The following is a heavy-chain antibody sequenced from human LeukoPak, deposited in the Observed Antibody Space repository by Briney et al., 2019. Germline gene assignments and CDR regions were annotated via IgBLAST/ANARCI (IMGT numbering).Heavy chain of an antibody. CDR2: IYHSGST. D-gene: IGHD6-13*01. J-gene: IGHJ1*01. V-gene: IGHV4-38-2*02. CDR1: GYSISSGYY. Sequence: SETLSLTCTVSGYSISSGYYWGWIRQPPGKGLEWIGSIYHSGSTYYNPSLKSRVTISVDTSKNQFSLKLSSVTAADTAVYYCANRRIAAAGTGYFQHWGQGTLVTVSS. CDR3: ANRRIAAAGTGYFQH.